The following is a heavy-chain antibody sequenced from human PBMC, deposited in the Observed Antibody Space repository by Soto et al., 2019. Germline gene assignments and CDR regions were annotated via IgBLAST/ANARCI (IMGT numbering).Heavy chain of an antibody. J-gene: IGHJ6*03. D-gene: IGHD6-6*01. CDR1: RFTLSSYA. Sequence: GGSLRLSCAASRFTLSSYAMAWVCQAPGKGLEYVSGISSNGVVTYYANSVQGRFTISRDNSKNTVYLQMGSLRPEDMAVYYCARRARPDFYYMDVWGKGTTVTVSS. CDR2: ISSNGVVT. CDR3: ARRARPDFYYMDV. V-gene: IGHV3-64*01.